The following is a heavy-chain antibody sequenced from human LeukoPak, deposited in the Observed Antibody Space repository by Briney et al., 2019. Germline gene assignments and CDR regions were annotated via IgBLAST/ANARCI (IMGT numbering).Heavy chain of an antibody. Sequence: GGSLRLSCAASGFTFSSYAMSWVRQAPGKGLEWVSAISGSGGSTYYADSVKGRFTITRDNSKNTLYLQMNSLRAEDTAVYYCAKDQGEEYYDFWSGPFQHWGQGTLVTVSS. V-gene: IGHV3-23*01. CDR3: AKDQGEEYYDFWSGPFQH. CDR2: ISGSGGST. J-gene: IGHJ1*01. D-gene: IGHD3-3*01. CDR1: GFTFSSYA.